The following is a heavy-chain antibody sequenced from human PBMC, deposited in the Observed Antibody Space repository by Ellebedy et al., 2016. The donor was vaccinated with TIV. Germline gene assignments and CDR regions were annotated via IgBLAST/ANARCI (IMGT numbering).Heavy chain of an antibody. CDR1: GFTFDDYA. D-gene: IGHD6-13*01. J-gene: IGHJ4*02. Sequence: SLKISCAASGFTFDDYAMHWVRQAPGKGLEWVSGISWNSGSIGYADSVKGRFTISRDNAKNSLYLQMNSMRAEDTALYYCAKDKGSSSWYLWEYFDYWGQGTLVTVSS. V-gene: IGHV3-9*01. CDR3: AKDKGSSSWYLWEYFDY. CDR2: ISWNSGSI.